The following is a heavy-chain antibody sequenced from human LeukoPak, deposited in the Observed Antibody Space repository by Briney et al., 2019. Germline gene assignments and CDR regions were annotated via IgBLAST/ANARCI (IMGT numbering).Heavy chain of an antibody. CDR1: GGSFSGYY. Sequence: SETLSLTCAVYGGSFSGYYWSWIRQPPGKGMEWIGEINHSGSTNYNPSLKSRVTISVDTSKNQFSLKLSSVTAADTAVYYCARVKRFGAATGDFDYWGQGTLVTVSS. J-gene: IGHJ4*02. D-gene: IGHD2-15*01. V-gene: IGHV4-34*01. CDR3: ARVKRFGAATGDFDY. CDR2: INHSGST.